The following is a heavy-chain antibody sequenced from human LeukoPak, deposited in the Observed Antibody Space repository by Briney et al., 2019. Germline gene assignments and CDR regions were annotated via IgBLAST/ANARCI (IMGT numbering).Heavy chain of an antibody. CDR1: GFTFSAYE. CDR2: IGSSGSTV. Sequence: GGSLRLSCAASGFTFSAYEMNWVRQAPGKGLEWVSYIGSSGSTVYYADSVKGRFTISRDNAKNSLYMQMESLRDEDTATYYCARDTLEYSNSPDALDIWGQGTMVIVSS. J-gene: IGHJ3*02. V-gene: IGHV3-48*03. D-gene: IGHD4-23*01. CDR3: ARDTLEYSNSPDALDI.